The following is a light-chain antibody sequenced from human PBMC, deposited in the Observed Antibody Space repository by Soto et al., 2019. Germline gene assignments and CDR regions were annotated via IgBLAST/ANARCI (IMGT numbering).Light chain of an antibody. V-gene: IGKV3-20*01. CDR3: QQYGSSPTWT. CDR1: QSVSSSY. Sequence: VLIHSPVTLSVSAGHRPPLSCTATQSVSSSYLAWYQQKPRQAPRLLLYGASSRATGIPDRFSGSGSGTDFTLTISRLEPEDFAVYYCQQYGSSPTWTCGQGTKVDIK. J-gene: IGKJ1*01. CDR2: GAS.